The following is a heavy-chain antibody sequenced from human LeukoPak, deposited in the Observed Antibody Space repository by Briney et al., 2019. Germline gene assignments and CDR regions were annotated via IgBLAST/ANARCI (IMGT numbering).Heavy chain of an antibody. CDR1: GYTCTTHY. V-gene: IGHV1-46*01. J-gene: IGHJ4*02. CDR3: ARDFFNMISEY. D-gene: IGHD3/OR15-3a*01. CDR2: INPSSGNT. Sequence: ASVKVSCKASGYTCTTHYIHWMRLAPGQGLELMGIINPSSGNTNYAQKFKGRVTMTRDTSTSTVYLELSSLRSEDTAVYYCARDFFNMISEYWGQGTLVTVSS.